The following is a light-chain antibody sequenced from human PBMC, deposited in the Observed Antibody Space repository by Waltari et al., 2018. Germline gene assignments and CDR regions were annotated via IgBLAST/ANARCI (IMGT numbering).Light chain of an antibody. V-gene: IGKV1-5*01. CDR1: QRISSW. CDR3: QQYDSYSS. J-gene: IGKJ2*03. CDR2: DVS. Sequence: DIQMTQSPSTLSASVGDRVTITCRASQRISSWLAWYQQKPGKAPKLLIYDVSSFESGVPSRFSGSGSGTEFTLTISSLQPDDFAAYYCQQYDSYSSFGQGTKLEIK.